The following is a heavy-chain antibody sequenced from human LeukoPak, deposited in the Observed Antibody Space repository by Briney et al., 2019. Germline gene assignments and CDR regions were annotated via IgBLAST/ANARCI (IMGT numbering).Heavy chain of an antibody. CDR1: GGSISSYY. J-gene: IGHJ4*02. D-gene: IGHD6-13*01. Sequence: PSETLSLICTVSGGSISSYYWSWIRQPPGKGLEWIGYIYYSGSTNYNPSLKSRVTISVDTSKNQFSLKLSSVTAADTAVYYCAREVIAPAGTFFDYWGQGTLVTVSS. CDR3: AREVIAPAGTFFDY. CDR2: IYYSGST. V-gene: IGHV4-59*01.